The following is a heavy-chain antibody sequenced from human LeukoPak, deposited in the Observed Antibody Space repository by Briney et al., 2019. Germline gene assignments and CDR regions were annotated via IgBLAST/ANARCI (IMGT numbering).Heavy chain of an antibody. CDR3: AKDRVASDFFVY. D-gene: IGHD2-15*01. J-gene: IGHJ4*02. Sequence: GGSLRLSCAASGFTFSSHWMHWVRQAPGKGLVWVSRINSDGSSTSYADSVKGRFTISRDNAKNTLYLQMNSLRAEDTAVYYCAKDRVASDFFVYWGQGTLVTVSS. CDR1: GFTFSSHW. CDR2: INSDGSST. V-gene: IGHV3-74*01.